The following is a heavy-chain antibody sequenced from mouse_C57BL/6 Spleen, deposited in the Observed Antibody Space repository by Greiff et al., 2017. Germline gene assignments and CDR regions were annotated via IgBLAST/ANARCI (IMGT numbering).Heavy chain of an antibody. CDR1: GFTFSSYG. CDR3: AREGPGAY. Sequence: EVMLVESGGDLVKPGGSLKLSCAASGFTFSSYGMSWVRQTPDKRLEWVATISSGGSYTYYPDSVKGRFTISRDNAKNTLYLQMSSLKSEDTAMYYCAREGPGAYWGQGTLVTVSA. CDR2: ISSGGSYT. J-gene: IGHJ3*01. V-gene: IGHV5-6*02.